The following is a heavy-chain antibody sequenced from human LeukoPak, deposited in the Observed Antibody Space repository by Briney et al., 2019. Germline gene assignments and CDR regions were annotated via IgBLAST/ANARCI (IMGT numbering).Heavy chain of an antibody. D-gene: IGHD1-1*01. CDR1: GFTFSSYG. Sequence: GGSLRLSCAASGFTFSSYGMHWVRQAPGKGLEWVAVISYDGSNKYYADSVKGRFTISRDNSKNTLYLQMNSLRAEDTAVYYCARKLERRYYYYMDVWGKGTTVTVSS. CDR3: ARKLERRYYYYMDV. J-gene: IGHJ6*03. CDR2: ISYDGSNK. V-gene: IGHV3-30*03.